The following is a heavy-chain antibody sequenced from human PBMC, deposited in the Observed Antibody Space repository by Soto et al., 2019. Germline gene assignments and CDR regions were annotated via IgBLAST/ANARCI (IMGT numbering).Heavy chain of an antibody. CDR3: ARQMTGYSSSSRDY. D-gene: IGHD6-13*01. CDR2: IYYSGST. CDR1: GGSINNYY. Sequence: SETLSLTCPVSGGSINNYYWSWIRQPPGKGLEWIGYIYYSGSTNYNPSLKSRVTISMDMSKNQFSLNVNSMTAADTAVYFCARQMTGYSSSSRDYWGQGTLVTVSS. J-gene: IGHJ4*02. V-gene: IGHV4-59*01.